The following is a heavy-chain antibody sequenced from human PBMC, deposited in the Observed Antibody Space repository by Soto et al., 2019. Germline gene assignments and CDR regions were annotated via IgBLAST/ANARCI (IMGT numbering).Heavy chain of an antibody. D-gene: IGHD3-3*01. CDR2: INSDGSST. Sequence: GGSLRLSCAASGFTFSSYWMHWVRQAPGKGLVWVSRINSDGSSTSYADSVKGRFTISRDNAKNTLYLQMNSLRAEDTAVYYCARDPKEPDAYDFWSGYYNIEGIYWGQGTLVTVSS. CDR3: ARDPKEPDAYDFWSGYYNIEGIY. J-gene: IGHJ4*02. V-gene: IGHV3-74*01. CDR1: GFTFSSYW.